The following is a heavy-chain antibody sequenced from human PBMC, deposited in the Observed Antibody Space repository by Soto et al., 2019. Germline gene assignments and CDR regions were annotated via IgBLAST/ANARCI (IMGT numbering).Heavy chain of an antibody. Sequence: SQTLSLTCAISGDSVSSNSAAWNWTRPSPSRGLEWLGRTYYRSKWYNDYAVSVKSRITINPDTSKNQFSLQLNSVTPEDTAVYYCXRDRNWNYGGLWFDPWGQGTLVTVSS. D-gene: IGHD1-7*01. CDR1: GDSVSSNSAA. CDR2: TYYRSKWYN. V-gene: IGHV6-1*01. J-gene: IGHJ5*02. CDR3: XRDRNWNYGGLWFDP.